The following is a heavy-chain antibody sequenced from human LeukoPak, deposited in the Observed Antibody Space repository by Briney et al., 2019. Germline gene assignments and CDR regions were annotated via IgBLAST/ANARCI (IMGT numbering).Heavy chain of an antibody. CDR1: GFTVSSNS. CDR2: IYSGGNT. Sequence: SGGSLRLSCTVSGFTVSSNSMSWVRQAPGKGLEWVSFIYSGGNTHYSDSVKGRFTISRDNSKNTLSLQMNSLRGEDTAIYYCARGVRGSSWVSFDSWGQGTLVTVSS. D-gene: IGHD6-13*01. V-gene: IGHV3-53*05. CDR3: ARGVRGSSWVSFDS. J-gene: IGHJ4*02.